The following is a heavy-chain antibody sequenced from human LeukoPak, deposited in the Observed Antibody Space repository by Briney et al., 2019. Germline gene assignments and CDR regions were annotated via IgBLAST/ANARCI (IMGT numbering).Heavy chain of an antibody. CDR2: INPNRGGT. CDR3: ARVWNWVYEYSSSELLDDAFDI. J-gene: IGHJ3*02. Sequence: ASVKVSCKASGYTFTGYYMHWVRQAPGQGLEWMGWINPNRGGTNYAQKFQGRVTMTRDTSISTAYMELSRLRSDDTAVYYCARVWNWVYEYSSSELLDDAFDIWGQGTMVTVSS. D-gene: IGHD6-6*01. CDR1: GYTFTGYY. V-gene: IGHV1-2*02.